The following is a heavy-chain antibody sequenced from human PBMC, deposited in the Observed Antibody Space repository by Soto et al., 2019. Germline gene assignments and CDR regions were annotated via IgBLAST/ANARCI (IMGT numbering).Heavy chain of an antibody. CDR3: ARAASYSSGWPFDY. CDR1: GDSVSSNSAA. CDR2: THYRSKWYN. J-gene: IGHJ4*03. D-gene: IGHD6-19*01. V-gene: IGHV6-1*01. Sequence: PSQTLSLTCAISGDSVSSNSAAWNWIRQSPSRGLEWLGRTHYRSKWYNDYAVSVRSRITINPDTSKNQFSLHLDSVTPEDTALYYWARAASYSSGWPFDYWGQGTLVTVSS.